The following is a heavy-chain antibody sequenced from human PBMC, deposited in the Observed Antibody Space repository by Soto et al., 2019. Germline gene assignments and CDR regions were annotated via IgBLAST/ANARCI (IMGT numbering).Heavy chain of an antibody. CDR1: GFTFSSAW. CDR3: TTDPIVVVPAAIGGYYYYYMDV. J-gene: IGHJ6*03. V-gene: IGHV3-15*01. Sequence: PGVSLRLSCAASGFTFSSAWMSWVRQAPGKGLEWVGRIKSKTDGGTTDYAAPVKGRFTISRDDSKNTLYLQMNSLKTEDTAVYYCTTDPIVVVPAAIGGYYYYYMDVWGKGTTVTVSS. CDR2: IKSKTDGGTT. D-gene: IGHD2-2*02.